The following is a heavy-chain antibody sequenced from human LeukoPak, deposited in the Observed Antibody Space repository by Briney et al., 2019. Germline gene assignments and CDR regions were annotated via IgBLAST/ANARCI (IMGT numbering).Heavy chain of an antibody. CDR1: GGSISSYY. V-gene: IGHV4-59*01. J-gene: IGHJ4*02. D-gene: IGHD3-10*01. CDR3: ARSSYGSGKVD. Sequence: SSETLSLTCTVSGGSISSYYWSWIRQPPGKGLEWIGYIYYSGSTNYSPSLKSRVTISVDTSKNQFSLKLSSVTAADTAVYYCARSSYGSGKVDWGQGTLVTVSS. CDR2: IYYSGST.